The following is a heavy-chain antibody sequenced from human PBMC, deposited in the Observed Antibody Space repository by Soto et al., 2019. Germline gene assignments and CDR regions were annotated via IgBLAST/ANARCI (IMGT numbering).Heavy chain of an antibody. Sequence: EVQLVESGGGFVQPGGSLRLSGAASEFTVSNIDMSWVHQAPGKALEWVALIYTAGSTYYADFVNGRFTIARDNSKNTLYLQMTSLKAEDAAVYYCAGTSHKVYWGQGTLVTVSS. CDR1: EFTVSNID. J-gene: IGHJ4*02. CDR3: AGTSHKVY. CDR2: IYTAGST. V-gene: IGHV3-66*01.